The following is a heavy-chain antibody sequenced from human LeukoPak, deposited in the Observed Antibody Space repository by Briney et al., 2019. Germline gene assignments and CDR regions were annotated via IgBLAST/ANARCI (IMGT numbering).Heavy chain of an antibody. CDR1: GGSISSYY. D-gene: IGHD3-22*01. Sequence: SETQSLTCTVSGGSISSYYWSWIRQPPGKGLEWIGYIYYSGSTNYNPSLKSRVTISVDTSKNQFSLKLTSVTAADTAVYYCARLVLEGNLKVRSGMDVWGQGTTVTVSS. J-gene: IGHJ6*02. CDR3: ARLVLEGNLKVRSGMDV. CDR2: IYYSGST. V-gene: IGHV4-59*08.